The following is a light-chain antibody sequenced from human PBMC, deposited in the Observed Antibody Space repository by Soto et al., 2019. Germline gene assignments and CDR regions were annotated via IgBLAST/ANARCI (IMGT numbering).Light chain of an antibody. CDR3: QQSYSSPRFT. Sequence: DIQITQSPSSLSASVGDRVTITCRASQSISGHLNWYQHKPGKAPELLIYATSTLHIGVPSRFSGSGSGTDFSLTISSLKPEDFATYYCQQSYSSPRFTFGPGTKVDIK. CDR2: ATS. J-gene: IGKJ3*01. V-gene: IGKV1-39*01. CDR1: QSISGH.